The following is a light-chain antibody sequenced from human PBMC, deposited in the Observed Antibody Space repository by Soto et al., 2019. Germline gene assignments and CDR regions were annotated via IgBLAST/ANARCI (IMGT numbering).Light chain of an antibody. CDR3: SSYTSSSTYV. J-gene: IGLJ1*01. CDR1: SSDVGGYNY. V-gene: IGLV2-14*01. Sequence: LAQPASVSGSPGQSITTSCTGTSSDVGGYNYVSWYQQHPGKAPKLMIYEVSNRPSGVSNRFSGSKSDNTASLTISGLQAEDEADYYCSSYTSSSTYVFGTGTKVTVL. CDR2: EVS.